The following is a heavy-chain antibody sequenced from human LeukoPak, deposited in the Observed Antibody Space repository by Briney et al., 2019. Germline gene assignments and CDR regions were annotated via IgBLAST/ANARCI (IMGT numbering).Heavy chain of an antibody. CDR1: RFTFSSYA. V-gene: IGHV3-23*01. Sequence: GGSLRLSCAASRFTFSSYAMSWVRQAPGKGLEWVSSISGSGGTTYYADSVRGRFTISRDNSKNTLYLQMNSLRAEDTAVYYCTKSPGHGIVGSSPAYNYYMDVWGKGTTVTVSS. J-gene: IGHJ6*03. CDR2: ISGSGGTT. CDR3: TKSPGHGIVGSSPAYNYYMDV. D-gene: IGHD1-26*01.